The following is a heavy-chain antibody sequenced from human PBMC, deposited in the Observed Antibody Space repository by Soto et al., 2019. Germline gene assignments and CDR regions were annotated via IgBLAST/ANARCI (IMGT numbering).Heavy chain of an antibody. J-gene: IGHJ6*02. Sequence: SETLSLTCSVSGGSVSSDSYYWSWIRQPPGAGLEWIGYIYFSGTTNYNPSLKSRVTISVDTSKNQFSLKLSSVTAADTAVYYCARVDLVVVAATRDYYGMDVWGQGTTVTVSS. V-gene: IGHV4-61*01. CDR3: ARVDLVVVAATRDYYGMDV. CDR1: GGSVSSDSYY. D-gene: IGHD2-15*01. CDR2: IYFSGTT.